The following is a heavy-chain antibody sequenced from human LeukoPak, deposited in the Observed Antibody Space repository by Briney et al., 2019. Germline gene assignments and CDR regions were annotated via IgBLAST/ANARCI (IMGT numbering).Heavy chain of an antibody. CDR2: ISAYNGYT. D-gene: IGHD4-23*01. Sequence: ASVKVSCKASGYTFTNYGISWVRQAPGQGLEWMGWISAYNGYTDYARKLQFRVTMTTDTSTSTAYMELRSLRSDDTAVYYCARDKAVTTEVTQHFQHWGQGTLVTVSS. J-gene: IGHJ1*01. V-gene: IGHV1-18*01. CDR3: ARDKAVTTEVTQHFQH. CDR1: GYTFTNYG.